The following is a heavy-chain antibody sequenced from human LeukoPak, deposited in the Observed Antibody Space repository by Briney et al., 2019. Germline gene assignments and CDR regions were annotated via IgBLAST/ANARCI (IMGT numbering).Heavy chain of an antibody. J-gene: IGHJ4*02. D-gene: IGHD3-10*01. CDR2: ISSSSSTI. CDR3: EASNYYGSGSSLDY. CDR1: GFSFSSCS. V-gene: IGHV3-48*01. Sequence: GGSLRLSCAASGFSFSSCSMNWVRQAPGKGLEWVSYISSSSSTIYYADSVKGRFTISRDNAKNSLYLQMNSLRAEDTAVYYCEASNYYGSGSSLDYWGQGTLVTVSS.